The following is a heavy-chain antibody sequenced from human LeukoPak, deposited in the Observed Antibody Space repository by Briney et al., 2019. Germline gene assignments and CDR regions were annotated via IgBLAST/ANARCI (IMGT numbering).Heavy chain of an antibody. CDR2: ISDNGGST. D-gene: IGHD6-19*01. CDR3: AKARFGSGWYDN. CDR1: GFTFSSYA. Sequence: GGSLRLSCAASGFTFSSYAMSWVRQAPGKGLEWVSVISDNGGSTYYAHSVKGRFTISRDNFKNTLYLQMNSLRAEDTAVYYCAKARFGSGWYDNWGQGTLVTVSS. J-gene: IGHJ5*02. V-gene: IGHV3-23*01.